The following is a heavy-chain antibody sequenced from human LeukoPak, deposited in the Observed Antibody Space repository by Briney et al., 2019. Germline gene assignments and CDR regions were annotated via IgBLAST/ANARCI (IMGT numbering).Heavy chain of an antibody. Sequence: GGSLRLSCAASTFSLNTYGIHWVRQAPGKGLEWLAAISDDGSNKYYGDSVKGRFTISRDNSKNTLYLQMNSLRAEDTAVYYCAKSTYCSGGSCYPTFDYWGQGTLVTVSS. CDR2: ISDDGSNK. CDR3: AKSTYCSGGSCYPTFDY. CDR1: TFSLNTYG. D-gene: IGHD2-15*01. V-gene: IGHV3-30*18. J-gene: IGHJ4*02.